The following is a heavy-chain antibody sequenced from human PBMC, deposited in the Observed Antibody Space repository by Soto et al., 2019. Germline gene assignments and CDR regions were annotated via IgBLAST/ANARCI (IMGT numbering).Heavy chain of an antibody. CDR3: ARNTSTNFDS. CDR1: GYSISNGDY. Sequence: SETLSLTCAVSGYSISNGDYWGWIRQAPGKGLEWIGSVYYSGSTHYEPSLRGRIAISVDTLKNQFSLRLPSVTAADTAMYFCARNTSTNFDSGGQGIPVTVSS. J-gene: IGHJ4*02. V-gene: IGHV4-38-2*01. CDR2: VYYSGST.